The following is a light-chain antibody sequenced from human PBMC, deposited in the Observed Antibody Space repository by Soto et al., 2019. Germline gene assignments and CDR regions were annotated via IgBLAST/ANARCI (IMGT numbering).Light chain of an antibody. J-gene: IGKJ2*01. CDR1: QSVSSH. CDR2: AAS. V-gene: IGKV3-15*01. CDR3: QQYNIRPRT. Sequence: EIVMTQSPDTLSVSPGERATLSCRASQSVSSHLAWYQQKPGQAPRLLIYAASTRATGIPASFSGSGSGADFTLTSSSLRSEDFAVYYCQQYNIRPRTFGQETKLEIK.